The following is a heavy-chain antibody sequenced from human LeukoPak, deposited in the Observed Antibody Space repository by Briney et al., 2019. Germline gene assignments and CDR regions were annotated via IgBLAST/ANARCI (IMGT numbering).Heavy chain of an antibody. J-gene: IGHJ4*02. V-gene: IGHV4-34*01. CDR3: ARGRRDYGDYPSFDY. Sequence: PSETLSLTCAVYGGSFSGYYWSWIRQPPGKGLEWIGEINHSGSTNYNPSLKSRVTISVDTSKNQFSLKLSSVTAADTAVYYWARGRRDYGDYPSFDYWGQGTLVTVSS. CDR1: GGSFSGYY. D-gene: IGHD4-17*01. CDR2: INHSGST.